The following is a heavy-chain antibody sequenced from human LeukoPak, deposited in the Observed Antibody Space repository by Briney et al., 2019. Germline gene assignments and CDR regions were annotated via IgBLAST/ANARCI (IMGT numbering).Heavy chain of an antibody. CDR1: GFTFSSYA. J-gene: IGHJ4*02. CDR2: ISSSSGRTI. Sequence: PGGSLRLSCAASGFTFSSYAMSWVRQAPGKGLEWVAYISSSSGRTIYYADSVRGRFTISRDNAKNSLYLQMNSLRDEDTAVYYCARDKTYYFDYWGQGNLVTVSS. V-gene: IGHV3-48*02. CDR3: ARDKTYYFDY.